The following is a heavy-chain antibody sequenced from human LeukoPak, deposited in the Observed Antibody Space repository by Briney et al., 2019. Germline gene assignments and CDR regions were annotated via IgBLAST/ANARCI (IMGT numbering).Heavy chain of an antibody. CDR2: IYTSGST. CDR3: ASESTVTSDCY. D-gene: IGHD4-17*01. CDR1: GGSISSYY. V-gene: IGHV4-4*07. J-gene: IGHJ4*02. Sequence: SDTLSLTCTVSGGSISSYYWSWLRQPAGEGLEWIGRIYTSGSTYYNPSLKSRVTISVDKSKNQFSRKLSSVTAGETAVYYCASESTVTSDCYWGQGTLGTVSS.